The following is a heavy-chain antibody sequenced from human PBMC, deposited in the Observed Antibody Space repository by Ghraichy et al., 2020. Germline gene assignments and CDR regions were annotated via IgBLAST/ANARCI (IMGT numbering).Heavy chain of an antibody. V-gene: IGHV4-39*01. D-gene: IGHD2-2*01. CDR3: ARWLWDRVVPAAIVKTDY. CDR2: IYYSGST. CDR1: GGSISSSSYY. Sequence: SETLSLTCTVSGGSISSSSYYWGWIRQPPGKGLEWIGSIYYSGSTYYNPSLKSRVTISVDTSKNQFSLKLSSVTAADTAVYYCARWLWDRVVPAAIVKTDYWGQGTLVTVSS. J-gene: IGHJ4*02.